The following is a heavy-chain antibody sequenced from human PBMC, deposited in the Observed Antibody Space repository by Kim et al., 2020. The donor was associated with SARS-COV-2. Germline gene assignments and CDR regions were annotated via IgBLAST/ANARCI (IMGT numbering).Heavy chain of an antibody. Sequence: ASVKVSCKVSGYTLTELSMHWVRQAPGKGLEWMGGFDPEDGETIYAQKFQGRVTMTEDTSTDTAYMELSSLRSEDTAVYYCATGRGGYCSGGSCPKNDYWGQGTLVTVSS. CDR3: ATGRGGYCSGGSCPKNDY. D-gene: IGHD2-15*01. V-gene: IGHV1-24*01. CDR2: FDPEDGET. CDR1: GYTLTELS. J-gene: IGHJ4*02.